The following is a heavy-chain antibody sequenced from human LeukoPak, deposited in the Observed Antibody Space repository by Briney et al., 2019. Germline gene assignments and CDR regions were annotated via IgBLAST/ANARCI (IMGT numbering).Heavy chain of an antibody. D-gene: IGHD3-10*01. Sequence: GGSLRLSCAASGFTFSSHGMNWVRQAPGKGLEWVAFIRYNGNNQYYADSVKGRFTISRDNSKNTLYLQMNSLKGDDTAVYYCAKDSAFYYIDVWGKGTTVIISS. V-gene: IGHV3-30*02. CDR3: AKDSAFYYIDV. CDR2: IRYNGNNQ. CDR1: GFTFSSHG. J-gene: IGHJ6*03.